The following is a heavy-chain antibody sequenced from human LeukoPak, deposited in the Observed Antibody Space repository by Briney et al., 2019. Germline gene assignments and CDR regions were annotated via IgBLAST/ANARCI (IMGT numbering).Heavy chain of an antibody. V-gene: IGHV1-24*01. CDR2: FDPEDGET. CDR3: ATVRPPVVAATVYFDY. J-gene: IGHJ4*02. Sequence: ASVKVSCKVSGYTLTELSMHWVRQAPGKGLEWMGGFDPEDGETIYAQKFQGRVTMTEDTSTDTAYMELSSLRSEDTAAYYCATVRPPVVAATVYFDYWGQGTLVTVSS. CDR1: GYTLTELS. D-gene: IGHD2-15*01.